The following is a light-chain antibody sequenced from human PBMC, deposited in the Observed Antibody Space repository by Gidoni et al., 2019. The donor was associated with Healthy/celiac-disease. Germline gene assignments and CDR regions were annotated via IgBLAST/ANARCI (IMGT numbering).Light chain of an antibody. Sequence: EIVMTQSTATPSVSLGERATLSCRASQSVSSNLAWYQQKPGQAPRLLIYGASTRATGIPARFSGSGSVTEFTLTISSLQSEDFAVYYCQQYNNWPPMYTFGQGTKLEIK. CDR2: GAS. V-gene: IGKV3-15*01. CDR3: QQYNNWPPMYT. CDR1: QSVSSN. J-gene: IGKJ2*01.